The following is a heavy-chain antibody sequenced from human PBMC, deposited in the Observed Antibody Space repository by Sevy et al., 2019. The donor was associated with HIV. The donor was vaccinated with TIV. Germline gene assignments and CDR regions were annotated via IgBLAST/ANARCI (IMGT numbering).Heavy chain of an antibody. CDR3: TTATWSQEDYYNS. CDR2: IKGKIYHGTI. CDR1: GFTFSNAW. Sequence: GGSLRLSCAASGFTFSNAWMSWVHQAPGKGLEWVGRIKGKIYHGTIDYAAPVKGRFSISRDDSKNTLYLQMNSLKTEDTAVYYCTTATWSQEDYYNSWGQGTLVTVSS. D-gene: IGHD3-10*01. V-gene: IGHV3-15*01. J-gene: IGHJ5*02.